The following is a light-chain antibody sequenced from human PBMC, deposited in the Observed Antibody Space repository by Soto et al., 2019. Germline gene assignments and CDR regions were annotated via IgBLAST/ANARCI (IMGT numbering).Light chain of an antibody. V-gene: IGLV2-8*01. Sequence: QSALTQPPSASGSPGQSVTISCSGTSSDVGGFNYVSWYQQHPGRAPTVLIYEVNKRPSGVPDRFSGSKSGSTAPLTVSGLQAEDEAEYYCSSYAVTNIFVFGTGTKVTVL. CDR2: EVN. CDR1: SSDVGGFNY. CDR3: SSYAVTNIFV. J-gene: IGLJ1*01.